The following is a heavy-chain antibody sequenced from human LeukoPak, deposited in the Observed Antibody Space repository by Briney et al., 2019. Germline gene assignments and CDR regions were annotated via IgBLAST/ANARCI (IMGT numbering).Heavy chain of an antibody. CDR2: IYYSGST. CDR3: ASRQAVIGAFDI. Sequence: SETLSLTCTVSGGSISSYYWSWIRQPPGKGLEWIGYIYYSGSTNYNPSLKSRVTISVDTSKNQFSLKLSSVTAADTAVYYCASRQAVIGAFDIWGQGTMVTVSS. CDR1: GGSISSYY. V-gene: IGHV4-59*12. D-gene: IGHD3-16*02. J-gene: IGHJ3*02.